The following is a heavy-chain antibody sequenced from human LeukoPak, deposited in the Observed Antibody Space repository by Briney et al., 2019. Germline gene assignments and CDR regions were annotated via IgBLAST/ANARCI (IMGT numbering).Heavy chain of an antibody. CDR3: ATPSPEFLEWNHYYGMDV. J-gene: IGHJ6*02. V-gene: IGHV1-24*01. Sequence: GASVKVSCKVSGYTLTELSMHWVRQAPGKGLEWMGGFEREDGEIMYAQKFQGRVTMTEDTSTDTTYMELSSLRSEDTAVYYCATPSPEFLEWNHYYGMDVWGQGTTVTVSS. D-gene: IGHD3-3*01. CDR1: GYTLTELS. CDR2: FEREDGEI.